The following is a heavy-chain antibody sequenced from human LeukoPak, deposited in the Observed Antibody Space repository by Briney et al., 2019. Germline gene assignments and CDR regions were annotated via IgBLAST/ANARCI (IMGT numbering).Heavy chain of an antibody. CDR2: ISGYSGNT. V-gene: IGHV1-18*01. J-gene: IGHJ4*02. Sequence: ASVKVSCKASGYXFTIYGISWVRQAPGQGLEWMGWISGYSGNTNYAQKFQGRVTMTTDTSTSTAYMELRSLRSDDAAVYYCARAGYYDSRGYADFWGQGTQVTVSS. D-gene: IGHD3-22*01. CDR1: GYXFTIYG. CDR3: ARAGYYDSRGYADF.